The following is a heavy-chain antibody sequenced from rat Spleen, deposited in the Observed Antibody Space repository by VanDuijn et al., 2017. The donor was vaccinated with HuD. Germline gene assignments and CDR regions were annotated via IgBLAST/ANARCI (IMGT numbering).Heavy chain of an antibody. Sequence: EVQLVESDGGLVQPGRSLKLSCAASGFTFSDYYMAWVRQAPTKGLEWVATISYDGSSTYYRDSVKGRFTISRDNAKSTLYLQMDSLRSEDTATYYCTRSTYDVMDAWGQGASVTVSS. CDR2: ISYDGSST. CDR1: GFTFSDYY. CDR3: TRSTYDVMDA. V-gene: IGHV5-29*01. J-gene: IGHJ4*01.